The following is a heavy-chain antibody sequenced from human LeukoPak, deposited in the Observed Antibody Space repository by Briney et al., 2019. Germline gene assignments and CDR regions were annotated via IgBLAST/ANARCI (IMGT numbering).Heavy chain of an antibody. CDR1: GFTFSSYA. V-gene: IGHV3-23*01. Sequence: GGSLRLSCAASGFTFSSYAMSWVRQAPGKGLEWVSAISGSGGGTYYADSVKGRFTISRDNSKNTLYLQMNSLRAEDTAVYYCARDPSGWYLSTAFDIWGQGTMVTVSS. CDR3: ARDPSGWYLSTAFDI. CDR2: ISGSGGGT. D-gene: IGHD6-19*01. J-gene: IGHJ3*02.